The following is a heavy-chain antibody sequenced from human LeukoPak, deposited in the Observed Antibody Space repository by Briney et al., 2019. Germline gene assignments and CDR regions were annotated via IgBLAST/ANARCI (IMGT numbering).Heavy chain of an antibody. CDR3: ARSWDFPDAFDI. D-gene: IGHD1-26*01. V-gene: IGHV4-31*03. CDR2: IYYSGST. CDR1: GGSISSGGYY. Sequence: SETLSLTCTVSGGSISSGGYYWSWIRQHPGKGLEWIGYIYYSGSTYYNPSLKSRVTISVDTSKNQFSLKLSSVTAADTAVYYCARSWDFPDAFDIWGQGTMVTVSS. J-gene: IGHJ3*02.